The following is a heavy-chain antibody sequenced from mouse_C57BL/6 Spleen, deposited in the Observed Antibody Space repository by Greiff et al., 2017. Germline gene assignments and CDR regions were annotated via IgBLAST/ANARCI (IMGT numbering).Heavy chain of an antibody. V-gene: IGHV1-64*01. Sequence: VQLQQPGAELVKPGASVKLSCKASGYTFTSYWMHWVKQRPGQGLEWIGMIHPNSGSTNYNEKFKSKATLTVDKSSSTAYMQLSSLTSEDSAVYYCARRGGNYVYAMDYWGQGTSVTVSS. CDR1: GYTFTSYW. CDR3: ARRGGNYVYAMDY. J-gene: IGHJ4*01. CDR2: IHPNSGST. D-gene: IGHD2-1*01.